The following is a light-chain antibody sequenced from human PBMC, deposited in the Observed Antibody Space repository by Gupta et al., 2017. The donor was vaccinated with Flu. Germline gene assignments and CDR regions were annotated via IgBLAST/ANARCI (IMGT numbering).Light chain of an antibody. CDR1: RSDVGSYSV. V-gene: IGLV2-23*03. J-gene: IGLJ3*02. Sequence: QSALTQPAAVSGSPGQSITISCTGARSDVGSYSVGSGYQQHPGKAPRLMIYEGGERPSGVSNRFSGSKSGNTASLTISGLQAEDEAVYYCSSYAGSNTFVLFGGGTKLTVL. CDR3: SSYAGSNTFVL. CDR2: EGG.